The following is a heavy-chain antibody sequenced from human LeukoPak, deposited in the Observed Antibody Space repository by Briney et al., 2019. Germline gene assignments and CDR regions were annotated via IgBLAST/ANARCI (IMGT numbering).Heavy chain of an antibody. D-gene: IGHD3-16*01. CDR1: GGTFSSYA. CDR2: IIPIFGTA. Sequence: SVKVSCRASGGTFSSYAISWVRQAPGQGLEWMGRIIPIFGTANYAQKFQGRVTITTDESTSTAYMELSSLRSEDTAVYYCARERGTRDAFDIWGQGTMVTVSS. V-gene: IGHV1-69*05. CDR3: ARERGTRDAFDI. J-gene: IGHJ3*02.